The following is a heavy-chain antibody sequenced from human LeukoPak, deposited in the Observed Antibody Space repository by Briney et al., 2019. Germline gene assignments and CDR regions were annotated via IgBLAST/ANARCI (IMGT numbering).Heavy chain of an antibody. J-gene: IGHJ5*01. CDR2: IYPADSDT. V-gene: IGHV5-51*01. D-gene: IGHD1-7*01. CDR3: ARQTIGNYVGHNWFDS. Sequence: RGESLKISCKGSGYKFTNYWIGWVRQMPGKGLAWMGIIYPADSDTRYSPSFQGQVTMSADKSINTAYLQWSSLKASDTAMYYCARQTIGNYVGHNWFDSWGQGTLVSVSS. CDR1: GYKFTNYW.